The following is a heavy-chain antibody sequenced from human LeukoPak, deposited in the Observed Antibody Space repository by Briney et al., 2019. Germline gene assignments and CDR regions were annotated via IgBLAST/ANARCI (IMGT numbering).Heavy chain of an antibody. CDR3: ADPDSG. CDR1: GFTFSSYW. CDR2: ITPDGSQK. V-gene: IGHV3-7*01. D-gene: IGHD6-19*01. J-gene: IGHJ4*02. Sequence: TGGSLRLSCAASGFTFSSYWMSWVRQAPGKGLEWVANITPDGSQKYYADSVRGRFTISRDNGKNSLYLQMNSLRAEDTAVYYCADPDSGWGQGTLVTVSS.